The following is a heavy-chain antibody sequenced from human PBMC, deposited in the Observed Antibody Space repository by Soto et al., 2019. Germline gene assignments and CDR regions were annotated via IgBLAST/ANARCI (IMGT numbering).Heavy chain of an antibody. Sequence: GGSLRLSCAASGFTFDDYAMHWVRQAPGKGLEWVSGISWNSGSIGYADSVKGRFTISRDNAKNSLYLQMNSLRAEDTALYYCAKGVLRFLEWLPYYYYMDVWGKGTTVTVSS. CDR1: GFTFDDYA. V-gene: IGHV3-9*01. J-gene: IGHJ6*03. CDR2: ISWNSGSI. D-gene: IGHD3-3*01. CDR3: AKGVLRFLEWLPYYYYMDV.